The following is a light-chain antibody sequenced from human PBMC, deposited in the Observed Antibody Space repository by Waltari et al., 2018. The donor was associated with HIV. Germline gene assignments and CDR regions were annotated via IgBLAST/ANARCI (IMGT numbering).Light chain of an antibody. CDR1: SGDVGGYNY. CDR3: SSYAGNKNALWV. Sequence: QSALTQPPSASGSPGQSVTISCTGTSGDVGGYNYVSWYQQDPGKAPKLIIYEVTKRPSGVPDRFSGSKSGNTASLTVSGLQAEDEGYYYCSSYAGNKNALWVFGGGTKLTVL. CDR2: EVT. J-gene: IGLJ3*02. V-gene: IGLV2-8*01.